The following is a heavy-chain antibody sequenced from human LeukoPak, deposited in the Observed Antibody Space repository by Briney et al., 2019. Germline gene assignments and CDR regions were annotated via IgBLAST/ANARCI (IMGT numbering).Heavy chain of an antibody. CDR2: ISSSSSYI. D-gene: IGHD3-3*01. Sequence: PGGSLRLSCAASGFTFSSYSMNWVRQAPGKGLEWVSSISSSSSYIYYADSVKGRFTISRDNAKNSLYLQMNSLRAEDTAVYYCARDSEYYDFWSGWRYWGQGTLVTVSS. V-gene: IGHV3-21*01. J-gene: IGHJ4*02. CDR1: GFTFSSYS. CDR3: ARDSEYYDFWSGWRY.